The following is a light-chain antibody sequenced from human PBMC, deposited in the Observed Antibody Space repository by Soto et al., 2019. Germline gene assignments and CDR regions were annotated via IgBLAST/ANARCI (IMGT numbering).Light chain of an antibody. CDR2: ATS. Sequence: DLQMTQSPSSLSASIGDRITITCRASQRITRFLNWYQQKPGEAPNLLIYATSTLQRGVPSRFSGSGSGTDFTLTVSSLQPEDSATYYCQQSYSSPQTFGQGTKVEVK. CDR1: QRITRF. J-gene: IGKJ1*01. CDR3: QQSYSSPQT. V-gene: IGKV1-39*01.